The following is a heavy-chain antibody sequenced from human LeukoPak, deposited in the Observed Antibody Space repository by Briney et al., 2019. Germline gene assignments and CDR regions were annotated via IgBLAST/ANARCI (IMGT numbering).Heavy chain of an antibody. CDR1: GYTFTSYY. Sequence: ASVKVSCKASGYTFTSYYMHWVRQAPGQGLEWMGIINPSGGSTSYAQKFQGRVTMTRDTSTSTVYMELSSLRSEDTAVYYCARAANYYDTPKGGDAFDIWGQGTMVTVSS. CDR2: INPSGGST. J-gene: IGHJ3*02. D-gene: IGHD3-22*01. CDR3: ARAANYYDTPKGGDAFDI. V-gene: IGHV1-46*01.